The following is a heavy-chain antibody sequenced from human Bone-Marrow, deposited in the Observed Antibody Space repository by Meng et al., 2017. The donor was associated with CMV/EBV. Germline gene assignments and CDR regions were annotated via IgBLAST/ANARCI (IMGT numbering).Heavy chain of an antibody. CDR2: IIPILGIA. CDR3: ARNAPPGQLELPLDDY. J-gene: IGHJ4*02. V-gene: IGHV1-69*02. D-gene: IGHD1-7*01. Sequence: SGGTFSSYTISWVRQAPGQGLEWMGRIIPILGIANYAQKFQGRVTITADKSTSTAYMELSSLRSEDTAVYYCARNAPPGQLELPLDDYWGQGTLVTVS. CDR1: GGTFSSYT.